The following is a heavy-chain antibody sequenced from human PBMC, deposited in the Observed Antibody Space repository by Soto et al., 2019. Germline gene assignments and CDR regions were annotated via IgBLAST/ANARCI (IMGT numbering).Heavy chain of an antibody. Sequence: SETLSLTCTVSGASITTANYYWAWIRQPPGKRLEWIGTIYYHGNTYSNPSLKSRVTISVDTSNNQLSLKLRSVTAADTAVYYCARHDGFSSGWIFDYWGHGTLVTVSS. CDR1: GASITTANYY. CDR2: IYYHGNT. V-gene: IGHV4-39*01. D-gene: IGHD6-19*01. CDR3: ARHDGFSSGWIFDY. J-gene: IGHJ4*01.